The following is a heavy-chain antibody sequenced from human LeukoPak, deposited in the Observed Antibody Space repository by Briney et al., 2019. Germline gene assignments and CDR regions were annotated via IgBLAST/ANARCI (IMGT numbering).Heavy chain of an antibody. CDR3: ARGGSGSYYKSPWY. CDR1: GGSISSTSYYSISSSSYY. V-gene: IGHV4-39*07. J-gene: IGHJ4*02. CDR2: IYYSGST. Sequence: PSETLSLTCTVSGGSISSTSYYSISSSSYYWGWIRQPPGKGLEWIGSIYYSGSTNYNPSLKSRVTISVDTSKNQFSLKLSSVTAADTAVYYCARGGSGSYYKSPWYWGQGTLVTVSS. D-gene: IGHD3-10*01.